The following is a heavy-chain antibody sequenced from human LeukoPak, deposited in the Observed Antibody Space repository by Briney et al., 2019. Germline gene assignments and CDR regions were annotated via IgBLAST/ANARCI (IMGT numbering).Heavy chain of an antibody. CDR3: ARGNIAMIVGSSFDY. D-gene: IGHD3-22*01. Sequence: GGSLRLSCAASGFTFSDYYMSWIRQAPGKGLEWVSYISSSSSYTNYADSVKGRFTISRDNAKNSLYLQMDSLRAEDTAVYYCARGNIAMIVGSSFDYWGQGTLVTVSS. CDR2: ISSSSSYT. CDR1: GFTFSDYY. J-gene: IGHJ4*02. V-gene: IGHV3-11*06.